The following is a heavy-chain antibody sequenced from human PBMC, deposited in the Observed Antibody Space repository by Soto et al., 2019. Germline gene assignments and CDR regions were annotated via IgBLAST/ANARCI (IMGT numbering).Heavy chain of an antibody. J-gene: IGHJ6*02. D-gene: IGHD3-10*01. CDR2: ISYDGSSK. Sequence: HPGGSLRLSCAASGFTFSSYGMHWVRQAPGNGLEWVAVISYDGSSKYYADSVKGRFTISRDNSKNTLYLQMNSLRAEDTAVYYCARGSSMCWFGELFFRPAIDVWGQWTTVTFSS. CDR3: ARGSSMCWFGELFFRPAIDV. CDR1: GFTFSSYG. V-gene: IGHV3-30-3*01.